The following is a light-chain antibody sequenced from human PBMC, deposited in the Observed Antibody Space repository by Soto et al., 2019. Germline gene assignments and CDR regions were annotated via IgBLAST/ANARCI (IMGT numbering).Light chain of an antibody. Sequence: QSALTQPASVSGSPGQSITISCTGTSSDISIYNYVSWYQQHPGKAPKLIIYEVSNRPSGLSNRFSGAKSGNTASLTIAGLQVEDEADYYCCSYTSITNYVFGAGTKLTVL. CDR1: SSDISIYNY. CDR3: CSYTSITNYV. J-gene: IGLJ1*01. V-gene: IGLV2-14*01. CDR2: EVS.